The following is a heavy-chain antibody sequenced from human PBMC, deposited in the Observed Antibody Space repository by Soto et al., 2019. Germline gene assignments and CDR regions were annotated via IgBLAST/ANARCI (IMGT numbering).Heavy chain of an antibody. Sequence: YADSVKGRFTISRDNSKNTLYLQMNSLRAEDTAVYYCARDSHALDSSGSLTYYGMDVWGQGTTVTVSS. J-gene: IGHJ6*02. CDR3: ARDSHALDSSGSLTYYGMDV. D-gene: IGHD3-22*01. V-gene: IGHV3-53*01.